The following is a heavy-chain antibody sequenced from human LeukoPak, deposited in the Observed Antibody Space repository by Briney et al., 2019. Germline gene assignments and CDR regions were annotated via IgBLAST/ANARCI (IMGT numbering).Heavy chain of an antibody. J-gene: IGHJ4*02. V-gene: IGHV6-1*01. D-gene: IGHD6-19*01. CDR3: ARSPSPYSSGWYFDY. CDR1: GDSVSINSAA. CDR2: TYQRSKWYN. Sequence: SQTLSLTCVISGDSVSINSAAWNWIRQSPSRGLEWLGRTYQRSKWYNDYAVSVKSRITINPDISKNQFSLQLNSVTPEDTAVYYCARSPSPYSSGWYFDYWGQGTLVTVSS.